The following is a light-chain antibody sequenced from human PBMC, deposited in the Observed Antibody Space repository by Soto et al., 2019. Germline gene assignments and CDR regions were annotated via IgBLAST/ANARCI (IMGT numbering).Light chain of an antibody. CDR1: QSVSSY. V-gene: IGKV3-11*01. CDR3: LQRSGWPWT. Sequence: EIVLTQSPATLSLSPGERATLSCRASQSVSSYLAWYQQKPGQAPRLLIYDASNRATDIPARFSGSGSGTDFTLTISSLEPEDFAVYYCLQRSGWPWTFGKGTKVDIK. J-gene: IGKJ1*01. CDR2: DAS.